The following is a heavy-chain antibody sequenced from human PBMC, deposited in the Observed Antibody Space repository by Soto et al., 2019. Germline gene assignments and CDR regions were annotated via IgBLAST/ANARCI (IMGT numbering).Heavy chain of an antibody. D-gene: IGHD3-16*01. J-gene: IGHJ3*01. CDR1: GFTFSSFA. CDR2: ISFNGLSQ. CDR3: ARGGRGLRGAFDV. V-gene: IGHV3-30*03. Sequence: QELLVESGGGVVQRGRSLRLSCAASGFTFSSFAMHWVRQAPGKGLEWVSVISFNGLSQFYPDSIRGRFTISRDNSKNTLYLQLDSLRPDDTAVYYCARGGRGLRGAFDVWGQGTEVSVS.